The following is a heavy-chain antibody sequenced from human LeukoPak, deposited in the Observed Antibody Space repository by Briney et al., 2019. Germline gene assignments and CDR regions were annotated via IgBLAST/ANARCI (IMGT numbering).Heavy chain of an antibody. CDR3: ARGHEPYCGGDCFNGDY. J-gene: IGHJ4*02. V-gene: IGHV3-30*03. Sequence: GGSLRLSCAASGFTFSRYGMHWVRQAPGKGLEWVAVILYDGSNKYYADSVKGRFTISRVNSKNTLYLQMNSLRAEDTAEYYCARGHEPYCGGDCFNGDYWGEGTLVTVSS. CDR1: GFTFSRYG. D-gene: IGHD2-21*02. CDR2: ILYDGSNK.